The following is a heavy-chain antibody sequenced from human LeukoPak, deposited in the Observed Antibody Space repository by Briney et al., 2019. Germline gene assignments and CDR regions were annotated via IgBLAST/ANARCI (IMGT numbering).Heavy chain of an antibody. Sequence: ASVKVSCKASGGTFSSYAISWVRQAPGQGLEWMGWINPNSGGTNYAQKFQGRVTMTRDTSISTAYMELSRLRSDDTAVYYCARDLRFVVVPAATAPPSLDYWGQGTLVTVSS. J-gene: IGHJ4*02. CDR1: GGTFSSYA. V-gene: IGHV1-2*02. CDR2: INPNSGGT. D-gene: IGHD2-2*01. CDR3: ARDLRFVVVPAATAPPSLDY.